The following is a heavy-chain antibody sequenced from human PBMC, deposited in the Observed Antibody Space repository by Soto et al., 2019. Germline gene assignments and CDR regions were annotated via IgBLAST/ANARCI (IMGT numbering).Heavy chain of an antibody. CDR2: ISSSSSST. CDR3: ARLVVGATRFDN. V-gene: IGHV3-11*05. CDR1: GFTFSDYY. J-gene: IGHJ4*02. Sequence: QVQLVESGGGLVKPGGSLRLSCAASGFTFSDYYMGWVRQAPGRGLEWVSYISSSSSSTNYADSVKGRFTISRDNSKNLQFLQMNGVEAEVTCVYYCARLVVGATRFDNWGQGALVTVSS. D-gene: IGHD1-26*01.